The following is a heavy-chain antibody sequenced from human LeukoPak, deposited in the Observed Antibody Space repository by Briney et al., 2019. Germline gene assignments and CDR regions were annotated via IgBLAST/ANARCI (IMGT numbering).Heavy chain of an antibody. J-gene: IGHJ6*03. Sequence: SETLSLTCDISGGSFSDYHWTWICQPPGKGLEWIGEINHSGNANYNPSLKSRVTISVDTSKNQFSLSLSSVTAADAAVYYCARTILVVPTSYFYFYHMDVWGEGTTVTASS. D-gene: IGHD2-2*01. V-gene: IGHV4-34*01. CDR2: INHSGNA. CDR1: GGSFSDYH. CDR3: ARTILVVPTSYFYFYHMDV.